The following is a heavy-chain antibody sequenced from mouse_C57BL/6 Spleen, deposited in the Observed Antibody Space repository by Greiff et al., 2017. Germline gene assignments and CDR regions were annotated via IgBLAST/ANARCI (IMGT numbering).Heavy chain of an antibody. J-gene: IGHJ4*01. V-gene: IGHV1-61*01. D-gene: IGHD4-1*01. CDR2: IYPSDSET. Sequence: QVQLQQPGAELVRPGSSVKLSCKASGYTFTSYWMDWVKQRPGQGLEWIGNIYPSDSETHYNQQFKDKATLTVDKSSSTAYMQLSSLTSEDSAVYYCARRGGTALDYWGQGTSVTVSS. CDR3: ARRGGTALDY. CDR1: GYTFTSYW.